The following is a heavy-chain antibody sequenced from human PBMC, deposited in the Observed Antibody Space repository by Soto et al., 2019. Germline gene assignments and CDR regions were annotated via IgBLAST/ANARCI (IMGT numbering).Heavy chain of an antibody. J-gene: IGHJ5*01. D-gene: IGHD3-16*01. Sequence: SLRLSCVASGFTFADYAMHWVRRIPGKGLEWVAVISYSGDRQYYAESVKGRFTISRDNSKKTLYLQMFSLTSEDSAVFYCARTPAAMITDRSNWFDSWGPGAQVPVSS. CDR1: GFTFADYA. V-gene: IGHV3-30*01. CDR2: ISYSGDRQ. CDR3: ARTPAAMITDRSNWFDS.